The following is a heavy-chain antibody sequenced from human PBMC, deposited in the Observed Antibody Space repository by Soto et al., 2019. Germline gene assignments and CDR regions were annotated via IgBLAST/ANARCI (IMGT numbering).Heavy chain of an antibody. CDR3: AGRTTTVATSYYYGMDV. Sequence: GESLKISCKGSGYSFTSYWISWVRQMPGKGLEWMGRIDPSDSYTNYSPSFQGHVTISADKSISTAYLQWSSLKASDTAMYYCAGRTTTVATSYYYGMDVWGQGTTVTVSS. CDR1: GYSFTSYW. D-gene: IGHD4-4*01. J-gene: IGHJ6*02. V-gene: IGHV5-10-1*01. CDR2: IDPSDSYT.